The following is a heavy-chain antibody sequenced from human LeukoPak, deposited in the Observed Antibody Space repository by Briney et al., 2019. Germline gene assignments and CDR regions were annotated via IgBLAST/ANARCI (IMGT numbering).Heavy chain of an antibody. CDR3: ARVDSSGWYQNYYYYYGMDV. J-gene: IGHJ6*04. D-gene: IGHD6-19*01. CDR1: GGSISSSNW. CDR2: IYHSGST. V-gene: IGHV4-4*02. Sequence: SETLSLTCAVSGGSISSSNWWSWVRQPPGKGLEWIREIYHSGSTNYNPSLKSRVTISVDKSKNQFSLKLSSVTAADTAVYYCARVDSSGWYQNYYYYYGMDVWGKGTTVTVSS.